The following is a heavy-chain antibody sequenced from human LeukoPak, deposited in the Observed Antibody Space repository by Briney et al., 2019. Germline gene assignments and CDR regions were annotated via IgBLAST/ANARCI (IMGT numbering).Heavy chain of an antibody. Sequence: GSLILSCAASGFTFSSYWMNWARQAPGKGLEWVASINHNGNVNYYVDSVKGRFTISRDNAKNSLYLQMSNLRAEDTAVYFCARDRSSWYDFWSGYYLDYWGQGTLVTVSS. CDR3: ARDRSSWYDFWSGYYLDY. V-gene: IGHV3-7*03. J-gene: IGHJ4*02. CDR2: INHNGNVN. CDR1: GFTFSSYW. D-gene: IGHD3-3*01.